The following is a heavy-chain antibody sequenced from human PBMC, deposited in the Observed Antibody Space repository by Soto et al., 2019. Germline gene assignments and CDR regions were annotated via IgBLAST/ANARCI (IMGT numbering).Heavy chain of an antibody. J-gene: IGHJ6*02. CDR3: AKRTDVDTAMAPLDYYYYGMDV. D-gene: IGHD5-18*01. CDR2: ISGSGGST. Sequence: GGSLRLSCAASGFTFSSYAMSWVLQAPWKGLEWVSAISGSGGSTYYADSVKGRFTISRDNSKNTLYLQMNSLRAEDTAVYYCAKRTDVDTAMAPLDYYYYGMDVWGQGTTVTVSS. CDR1: GFTFSSYA. V-gene: IGHV3-23*01.